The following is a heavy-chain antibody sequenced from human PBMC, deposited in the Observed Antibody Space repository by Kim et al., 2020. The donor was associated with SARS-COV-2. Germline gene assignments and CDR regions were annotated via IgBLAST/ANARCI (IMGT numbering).Heavy chain of an antibody. CDR3: ARVRTHGYDYHDAFDI. V-gene: IGHV4-59*13. CDR1: GGSISSYY. Sequence: SETLSLTCTVSGGSISSYYWSWIRQPPGKGLEWIGYIYYSGSTNNNPSLKSRVTILVDTSKNQFSLKLSSVTAADTAVYYCARVRTHGYDYHDAFDIWGQGTMFTVSS. D-gene: IGHD3-10*01. CDR2: IYYSGST. J-gene: IGHJ3*02.